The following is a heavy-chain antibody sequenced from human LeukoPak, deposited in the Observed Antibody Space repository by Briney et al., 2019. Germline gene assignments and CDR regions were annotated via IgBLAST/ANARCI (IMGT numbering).Heavy chain of an antibody. D-gene: IGHD3-16*01. Sequence: ASVKVSRKAFGYTFISYDINWVRQATGQGLEWMGWMNPNSGNTGYAQKFQGRVTMTRSTSINTAYMELSSLTSDDTAVYYCARLGEYSNWFDPWGQGTLVIVSS. CDR3: ARLGEYSNWFDP. CDR2: MNPNSGNT. CDR1: GYTFISYD. J-gene: IGHJ5*02. V-gene: IGHV1-8*01.